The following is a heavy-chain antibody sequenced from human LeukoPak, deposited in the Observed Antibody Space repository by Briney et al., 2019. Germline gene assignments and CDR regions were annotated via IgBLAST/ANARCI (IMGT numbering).Heavy chain of an antibody. CDR1: GGSISSGGYS. Sequence: TPSETLSLTCAVSGGSISSGGYSWSWIRQPPGKGLEWIGYIYHSGSTYYNPSLKSRVTISVDRSKNQFSLKLSSVTAADTAVYYCARDGGIGAFDICGQGTMVTVSS. CDR3: ARDGGIGAFDI. V-gene: IGHV4-30-2*01. D-gene: IGHD1-26*01. CDR2: IYHSGST. J-gene: IGHJ3*02.